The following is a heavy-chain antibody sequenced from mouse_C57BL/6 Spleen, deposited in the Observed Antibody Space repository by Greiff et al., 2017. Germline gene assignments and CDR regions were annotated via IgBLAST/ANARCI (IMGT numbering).Heavy chain of an antibody. D-gene: IGHD2-12*01. CDR3: EGLRRGYFDV. J-gene: IGHJ1*03. V-gene: IGHV1-50*01. CDR2: IDPSDSYT. Sequence: QVQLQQPGAELVKPGASVKLSCKASGYTFTSYWMQWVKQRPGQGLEWIGEIDPSDSYTNYNQEFKGKATLTVDTSSSTAYMQLSSLTSEDSAVYYCEGLRRGYFDVWGTGTTVTVSS. CDR1: GYTFTSYW.